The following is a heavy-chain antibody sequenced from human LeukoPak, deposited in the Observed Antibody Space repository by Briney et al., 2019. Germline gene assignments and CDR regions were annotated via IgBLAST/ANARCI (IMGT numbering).Heavy chain of an antibody. D-gene: IGHD2-15*01. CDR2: ISGSGGST. CDR3: AKDKFSVAVVADRLKWFDP. CDR1: GFTFSSYW. Sequence: GGSLRLSCAASGFTFSSYWMSWVRQAPGKGLEWVSAISGSGGSTYYADSVKGRFTISRDNSKNTLYLQMNSLRAEDTAVYYCAKDKFSVAVVADRLKWFDPWGQGTLVTVSS. V-gene: IGHV3-23*01. J-gene: IGHJ5*02.